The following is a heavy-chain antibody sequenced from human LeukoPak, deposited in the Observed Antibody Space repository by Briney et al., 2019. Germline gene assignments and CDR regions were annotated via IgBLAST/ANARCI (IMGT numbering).Heavy chain of an antibody. CDR1: GFTFSSYA. D-gene: IGHD6-13*01. CDR3: AKVGSSSWYVRYNWFDP. Sequence: GGSLRLSCAASGFTFSSYAMSWVRQAPGKGLEWVSAISGSGGSTSYADSVKGRFTISRDNSKNTLYLQMNSLRAEDTAVYYCAKVGSSSWYVRYNWFDPWGQGTLVTVSS. J-gene: IGHJ5*02. V-gene: IGHV3-23*01. CDR2: ISGSGGST.